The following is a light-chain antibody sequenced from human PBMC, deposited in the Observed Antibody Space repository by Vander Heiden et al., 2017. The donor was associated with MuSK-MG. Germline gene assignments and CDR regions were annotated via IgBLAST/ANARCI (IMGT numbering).Light chain of an antibody. CDR1: ESIRTY. Sequence: EVVLTQSPATLSMSPGERATLSCRASESIRTYLAWYQQRVGQPPRLLIYDASNRVPGIPDRFSGSGSGTDFTLTISGLEPEDFAVYYCQQRNNWPLTFGGGTKVDIK. J-gene: IGKJ4*01. V-gene: IGKV3-11*01. CDR3: QQRNNWPLT. CDR2: DAS.